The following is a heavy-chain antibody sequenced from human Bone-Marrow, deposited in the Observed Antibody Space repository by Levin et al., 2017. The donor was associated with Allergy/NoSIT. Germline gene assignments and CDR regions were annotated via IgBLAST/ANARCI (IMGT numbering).Heavy chain of an antibody. CDR2: INPDGGIT. CDR3: GRDNFGAEDD. J-gene: IGHJ4*02. CDR1: GYTFSHYW. V-gene: IGHV3-74*01. D-gene: IGHD1-20*01. Sequence: GESLKISCAASGYTFSHYWMHWVRQAPGKGLVWVARINPDGGITNYADSVKGRFTISRDNAKNTLYMQMNGLRAEDTAVYYCGRDNFGAEDDWGQGTLVTVSS.